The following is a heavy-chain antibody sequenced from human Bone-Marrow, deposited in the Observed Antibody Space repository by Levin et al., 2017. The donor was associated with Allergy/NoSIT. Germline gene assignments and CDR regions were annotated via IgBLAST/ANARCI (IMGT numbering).Heavy chain of an antibody. CDR1: GFTFSDYY. J-gene: IGHJ4*02. V-gene: IGHV3-11*05. CDR3: ARDSREDNYYDSSGRLDY. Sequence: GGSLRLSCAASGFTFSDYYMSWIRQAPGKGLEWVSYISSSSSYTNYADSVKGRFTISRDNAKNSLYLQMNSLRAEDTAVYYCARDSREDNYYDSSGRLDYWGQGTLVTVSS. D-gene: IGHD3-22*01. CDR2: ISSSSSYT.